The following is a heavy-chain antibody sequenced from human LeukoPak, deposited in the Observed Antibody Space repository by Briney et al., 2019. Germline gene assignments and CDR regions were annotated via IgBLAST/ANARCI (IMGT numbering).Heavy chain of an antibody. CDR1: GGSIISSNHY. CDR2: ISYSGGT. Sequence: SETLSLTCTVSGGSIISSNHYWGWPRQPPGKGLEWFGSISYSGGTAYNPSLRSRVTISVDTSKNQFSLKVNSVTAADTAVYYCAREVEYYDSSGYRPHAFDIWGQGTLVTVSS. D-gene: IGHD3-22*01. CDR3: AREVEYYDSSGYRPHAFDI. V-gene: IGHV4-39*02. J-gene: IGHJ3*02.